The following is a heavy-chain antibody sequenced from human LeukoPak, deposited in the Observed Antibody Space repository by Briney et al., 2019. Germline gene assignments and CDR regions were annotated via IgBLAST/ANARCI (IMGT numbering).Heavy chain of an antibody. CDR3: AREGRGVVGATFFY. V-gene: IGHV1-18*01. CDR1: GYTFTSYG. J-gene: IGHJ4*02. Sequence: ASVKVSCMASGYTFTSYGISWVRQAPGQGLEWMGWISAYNGNTNYAQKLQGRVTMTTDTSTSTAYMELRSLRSDDTAVYYCAREGRGVVGATFFYWGQGTLVTVSS. CDR2: ISAYNGNT. D-gene: IGHD1-26*01.